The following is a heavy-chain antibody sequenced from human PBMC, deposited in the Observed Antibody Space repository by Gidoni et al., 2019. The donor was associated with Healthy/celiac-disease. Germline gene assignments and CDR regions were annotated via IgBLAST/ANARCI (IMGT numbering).Heavy chain of an antibody. V-gene: IGHV3-21*01. CDR3: ASGVDYFDY. CDR2: ISSSSSYI. Sequence: EVQLVESGGGLVKPGGSLRLSCAASGFTFSSYSMNWVRQAPGKGLEWVSSISSSSSYIYYAASVKGRYTISRDNAKNSLYLQMNSLRAEDTAVYYCASGVDYFDYWGQGTLVTVSS. D-gene: IGHD3-10*01. J-gene: IGHJ4*02. CDR1: GFTFSSYS.